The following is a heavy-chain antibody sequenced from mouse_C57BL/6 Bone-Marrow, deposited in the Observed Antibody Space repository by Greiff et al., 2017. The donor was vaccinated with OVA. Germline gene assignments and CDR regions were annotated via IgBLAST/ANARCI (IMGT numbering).Heavy chain of an antibody. CDR1: GFTFSDYY. V-gene: IGHV5-16*01. Sequence: EVKLMESEGGLVQPGSSMKLSCTASGFTFSDYYMAWVRQVPEKGLEWVANINYDGSSTYYLDSLKSRFIISRDNAKNILYLQMSSLKSEDTATYYCAREGGTGFAYWGQGTLVTVSA. CDR3: AREGGTGFAY. CDR2: INYDGSST. D-gene: IGHD3-3*01. J-gene: IGHJ3*01.